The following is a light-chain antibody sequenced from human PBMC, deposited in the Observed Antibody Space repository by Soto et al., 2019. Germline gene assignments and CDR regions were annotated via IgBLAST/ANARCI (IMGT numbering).Light chain of an antibody. CDR3: SSYAGSNSYV. J-gene: IGLJ1*01. CDR2: EVS. Sequence: SQPGSACRSRWSSVNISCTGTSSDVGGYNYVSWYQQHPGKAPKLMIYEVSKRPSGVPDRFSGSKSGNTASLTVSGLQAEDEADYYCSSYAGSNSYVFGTGTKVTVL. V-gene: IGLV2-8*02. CDR1: SSDVGGYNY.